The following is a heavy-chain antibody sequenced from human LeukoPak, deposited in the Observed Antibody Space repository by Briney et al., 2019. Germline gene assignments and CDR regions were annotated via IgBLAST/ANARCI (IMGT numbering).Heavy chain of an antibody. CDR3: ARTTQRYGMNV. CDR2: IYTSGST. CDR1: GGSFSGYY. D-gene: IGHD1-1*01. V-gene: IGHV4-59*10. Sequence: PSETLSLTCAVYGGSFSGYYWSWIRQPAGKGLEWIGRIYTSGSTNYNPSLKSRVTISVDTSKNQFSLKLSSVTAADTAVYYCARTTQRYGMNVWGQGTTVTVSS. J-gene: IGHJ6*02.